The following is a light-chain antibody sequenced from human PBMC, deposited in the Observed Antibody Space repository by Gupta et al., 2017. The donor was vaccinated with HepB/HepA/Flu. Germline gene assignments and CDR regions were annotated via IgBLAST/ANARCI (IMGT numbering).Light chain of an antibody. CDR3: QQDHSNPLT. CDR1: QGIGNY. J-gene: IGKJ5*01. V-gene: IGKV1-16*02. CDR2: AAS. Sequence: IPLSPSPSSLSASVGARVTITCRASQGIGNYLAWYQQKPGAAPKSLIYAASSLQSGVPAKFSGSVSATDFTLTISNLQAEDVATYYCQQDHSNPLTFGRGTRLEIK.